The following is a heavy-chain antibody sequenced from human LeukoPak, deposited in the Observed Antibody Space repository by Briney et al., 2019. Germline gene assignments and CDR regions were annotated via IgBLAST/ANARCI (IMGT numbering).Heavy chain of an antibody. Sequence: GGSLRLSCAASGFPFSNYAMHWVRQAPGKGLEWVTFIQHDGSSKYYADSVKGRFTISRDNAKNSLYLQMNSLRAEDTAVYYCASHLAATPDEDYWGQGTLVTVSS. CDR3: ASHLAATPDEDY. V-gene: IGHV3-30*04. CDR1: GFPFSNYA. D-gene: IGHD2-15*01. CDR2: IQHDGSSK. J-gene: IGHJ4*02.